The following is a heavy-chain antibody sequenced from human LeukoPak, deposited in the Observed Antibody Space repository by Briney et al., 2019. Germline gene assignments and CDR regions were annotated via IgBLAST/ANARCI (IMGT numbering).Heavy chain of an antibody. CDR3: ARDGTGGHEGGDY. V-gene: IGHV1-2*06. Sequence: ASVKVSCKASGYTFTGYYMHWVRQAPGQGLEWMGRINPNSGGTNYAQKFQGRVTMTRDTSISTAYMELSRLRSDDTAVYYCARDGTGGHEGGDYWGQGTLDTVSS. D-gene: IGHD1-1*01. CDR2: INPNSGGT. CDR1: GYTFTGYY. J-gene: IGHJ4*02.